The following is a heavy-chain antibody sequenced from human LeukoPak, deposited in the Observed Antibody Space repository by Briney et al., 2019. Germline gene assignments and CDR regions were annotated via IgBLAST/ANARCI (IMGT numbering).Heavy chain of an antibody. D-gene: IGHD3-22*01. V-gene: IGHV3-48*04. CDR1: GFTLSNSN. CDR2: ISSGSGTI. Sequence: GGSLRLSCATSGFTLSNSNMNWVRQAPGKGLEWVSYISSGSGTIYYAASVRGRFTISRDNAKNSLYLQMNSLSVEDTAVYYCARGSGYYYNYWGQGTLVTVSS. J-gene: IGHJ4*02. CDR3: ARGSGYYYNY.